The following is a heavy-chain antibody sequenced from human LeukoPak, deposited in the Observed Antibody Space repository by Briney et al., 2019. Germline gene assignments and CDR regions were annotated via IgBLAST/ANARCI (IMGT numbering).Heavy chain of an antibody. Sequence: GGSLRLSCADSGFSFSSYAMTWARQAPVKGLEWVSAISGDGTRTYYADSVKGRFTISRDNSKNTLYLEMSSLRVEDTAIYYCAKWPEGAMDYFDYWGQGTLVTVSS. CDR2: ISGDGTRT. D-gene: IGHD3-16*01. V-gene: IGHV3-23*01. CDR1: GFSFSSYA. J-gene: IGHJ4*02. CDR3: AKWPEGAMDYFDY.